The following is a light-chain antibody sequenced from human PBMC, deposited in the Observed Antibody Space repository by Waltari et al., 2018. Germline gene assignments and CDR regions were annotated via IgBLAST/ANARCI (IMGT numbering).Light chain of an antibody. CDR2: GAS. CDR3: QHYVRLPAT. CDR1: QSVSRAV. V-gene: IGKV3-20*01. J-gene: IGKJ1*01. Sequence: VLTQSPGTLSLSPGERATLSCRASQSVSRAVAWYQQKPGQAPRLLIYGASIRATGIPDRFSGSGSGTDFSLTISRLEPADSAMYYCQHYVRLPATFGQGTKVEIK.